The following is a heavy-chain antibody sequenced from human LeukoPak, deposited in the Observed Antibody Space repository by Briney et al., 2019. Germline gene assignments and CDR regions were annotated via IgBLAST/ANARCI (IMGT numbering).Heavy chain of an antibody. D-gene: IGHD4-23*01. CDR3: ARYGADYGGNSGGLLDY. V-gene: IGHV5-51*01. Sequence: GESLTISCKGSGYSFTSYWIGWVRQMPGKGLEWMGIIYPGDSDTIYSPSFQGQVTISADKSISTAYLQWSSLKASDTAMYYCARYGADYGGNSGGLLDYWGQGTLVTVSS. CDR2: IYPGDSDT. CDR1: GYSFTSYW. J-gene: IGHJ4*02.